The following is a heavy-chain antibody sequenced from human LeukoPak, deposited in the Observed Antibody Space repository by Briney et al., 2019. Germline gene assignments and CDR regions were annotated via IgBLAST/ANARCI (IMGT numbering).Heavy chain of an antibody. CDR2: ISNYNGHT. J-gene: IGHJ4*02. V-gene: IGHV1-18*01. CDR3: ARDKDLGAVAGTFDY. Sequence: ASVKVSCKASGYAFSTSGISWVRQAPGQGLEWMGWISNYNGHTKNAQKFQGRVTMTTDTSTSTAYMELTSLTSDDTAVYYCARDKDLGAVAGTFDYWGQGTLLTVSS. D-gene: IGHD6-19*01. CDR1: GYAFSTSG.